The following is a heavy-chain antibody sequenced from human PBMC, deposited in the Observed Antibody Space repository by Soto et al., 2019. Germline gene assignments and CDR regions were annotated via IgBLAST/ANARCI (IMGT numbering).Heavy chain of an antibody. Sequence: QVQLQESGPGLARPSETLSLTCTVSGASISSYYWSWIRQPPGKGLEWIGYISYSASSNSSPSIKYRVTRSSDTSRNQSSLILKSVTTANTAVYYSASNSSWYSYDYWGKGTLVTVCS. J-gene: IGHJ4*02. CDR1: GASISSYY. D-gene: IGHD6-13*01. CDR2: ISYSASS. V-gene: IGHV4-59*01. CDR3: ASNSSWYSYDY.